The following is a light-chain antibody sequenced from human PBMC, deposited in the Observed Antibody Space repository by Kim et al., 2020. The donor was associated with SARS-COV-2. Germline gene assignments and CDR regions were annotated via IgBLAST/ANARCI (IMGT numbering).Light chain of an antibody. V-gene: IGKV1-5*01. J-gene: IGKJ2*01. CDR1: QSVTTW. CDR2: DAS. CDR3: QQYNSYSSYT. Sequence: DIQMTQSPSTLSASVGDRVTITCRASQSVTTWLAWYQWKPGKAPKLLISDASTLESGVPSRFSGSGSGTEFTLTINSLQPDEFATYYCQQYNSYSSYTFGQWIMLEI.